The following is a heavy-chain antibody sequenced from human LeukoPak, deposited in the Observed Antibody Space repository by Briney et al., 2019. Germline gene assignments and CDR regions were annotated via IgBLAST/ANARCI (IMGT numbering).Heavy chain of an antibody. CDR1: GFTFSSYA. D-gene: IGHD3-22*01. V-gene: IGHV3-23*01. Sequence: GGSLRLSCAASGFTFSSYAMSWVRQAPGKGLEWVSAFSRSGGTTYYADSVKGRFTISRDNSKNTLYLQLNSLRAQDTALYYCAKSSGLLLAYYYYHMDVWGKGTTVTVSS. J-gene: IGHJ6*03. CDR3: AKSSGLLLAYYYYHMDV. CDR2: FSRSGGTT.